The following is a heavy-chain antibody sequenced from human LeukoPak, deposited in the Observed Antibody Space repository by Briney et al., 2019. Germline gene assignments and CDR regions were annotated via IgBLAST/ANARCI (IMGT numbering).Heavy chain of an antibody. Sequence: QPGRSLRLSCAASGFTFGSYGMHWVRQAPGKGLEWVAVISYDGSNKYYADSVKGRFTISRDNSKNTLYLQMNSLRAEDTAVYYCAKTGQLEYFDYWGQGTLVTVSS. J-gene: IGHJ4*02. CDR3: AKTGQLEYFDY. CDR1: GFTFGSYG. CDR2: ISYDGSNK. V-gene: IGHV3-30*18. D-gene: IGHD6-13*01.